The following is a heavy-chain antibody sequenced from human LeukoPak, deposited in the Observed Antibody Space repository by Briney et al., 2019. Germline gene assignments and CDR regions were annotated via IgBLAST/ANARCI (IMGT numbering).Heavy chain of an antibody. CDR3: ARHQGDIVATKDYGPLVN. Sequence: SETLSLTCTVSGGSISSSSYYWGWIRQPPGKGLEWIGSIYYSGSTYYNPSLKSRVTISVDTSKNQFSLKLRSVTAADTAVYYCARHQGDIVATKDYGPLVNWGQGTLVTVSS. J-gene: IGHJ4*02. D-gene: IGHD5-12*01. CDR2: IYYSGST. CDR1: GGSISSSSYY. V-gene: IGHV4-39*01.